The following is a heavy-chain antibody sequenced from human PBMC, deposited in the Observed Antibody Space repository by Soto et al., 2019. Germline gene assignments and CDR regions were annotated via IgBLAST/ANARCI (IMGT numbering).Heavy chain of an antibody. J-gene: IGHJ6*02. CDR1: GGSISSGGFY. CDR2: IYYIGST. V-gene: IGHV4-31*03. CDR3: ARAGEDYYGAGAGGLDV. D-gene: IGHD3-10*01. Sequence: QVQLQESGPGLVKPSQTLSLTCSVSGGSISSGGFYWSWIRQHPGKGLEWIGYIYYIGSTSYNPSLKNRVTISRDTPNNQFSLKLSSVSAADTAVYCCARAGEDYYGAGAGGLDVWGQGTTVTVSS.